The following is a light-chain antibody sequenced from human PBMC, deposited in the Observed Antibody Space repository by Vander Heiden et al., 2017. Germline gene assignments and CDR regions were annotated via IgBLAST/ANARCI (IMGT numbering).Light chain of an antibody. J-gene: IGKJ2*01. CDR3: QQTYSAPHT. Sequence: DIQMTQSPSSLSASVGDRVTITCRASQSINTYLNWYQQKPGTAPKLLIYGASSVQSGVPARFSGSGSGTDFTRTISSLQPEDFATYHCQQTYSAPHTFGQGTKLEIK. V-gene: IGKV1-39*01. CDR1: QSINTY. CDR2: GAS.